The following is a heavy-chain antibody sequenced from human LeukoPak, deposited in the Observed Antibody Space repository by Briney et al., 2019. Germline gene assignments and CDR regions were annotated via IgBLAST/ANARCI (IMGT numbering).Heavy chain of an antibody. D-gene: IGHD6-6*01. Sequence: KAGGSLRLSCAASGFTFSSYSMNWVRQAPGKGLEWVSSISSSSSYIYYADSVKGRFTISRDNSKNTLYLQMNSLRAEDTAVYYCARDGDSSSSHYFDYWGQGTLVTVSS. J-gene: IGHJ4*02. CDR3: ARDGDSSSSHYFDY. V-gene: IGHV3-21*01. CDR2: ISSSSSYI. CDR1: GFTFSSYS.